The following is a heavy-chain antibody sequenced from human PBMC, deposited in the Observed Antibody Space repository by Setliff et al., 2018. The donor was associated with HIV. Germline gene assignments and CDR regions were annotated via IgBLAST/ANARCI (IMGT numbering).Heavy chain of an antibody. CDR2: MNPNSGNT. J-gene: IGHJ6*03. V-gene: IGHV1-8*02. Sequence: ASVKVSCKASGYNFTTYDINWVRQATGQGLEWMGWMNPNSGNTDYAQKFQGRVTMTRNTPISTVYMEMSSLRSEDTAVYYCARGDPRRGYSYGPEYMDVWGKGTTVTVSS. CDR3: ARGDPRRGYSYGPEYMDV. D-gene: IGHD5-18*01. CDR1: GYNFTTYD.